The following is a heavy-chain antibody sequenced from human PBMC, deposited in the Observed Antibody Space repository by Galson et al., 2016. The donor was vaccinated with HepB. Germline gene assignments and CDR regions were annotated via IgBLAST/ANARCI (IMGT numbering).Heavy chain of an antibody. V-gene: IGHV3-30*18. CDR3: AKDPLLRLGGVDV. D-gene: IGHD3-10*01. CDR2: ILYDGSNK. Sequence: SLRLSCAASGFTFNSYRMHWVRQAPGKGLEWVAVILYDGSNKFYADSVKGRFTISRDNSKNTLYLQINSLRAEDTAVYYCAKDPLLRLGGVDVWGKGTTVTVSS. J-gene: IGHJ6*04. CDR1: GFTFNSYR.